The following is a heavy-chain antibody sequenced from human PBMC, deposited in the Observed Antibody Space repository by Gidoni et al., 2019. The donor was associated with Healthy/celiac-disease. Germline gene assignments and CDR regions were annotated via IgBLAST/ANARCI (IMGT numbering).Heavy chain of an antibody. D-gene: IGHD3-10*01. J-gene: IGHJ6*02. CDR3: AREGGGVYYYYGMDV. Sequence: EVQLVESGGGLVQHGGYLRLTCAASGVKCSSYWMHWVGQAPGKGLGWVSRINSDGSSTSYADSVKVRFTISRDNAKNTLYLQMTSLRAEDTAVYYCAREGGGVYYYYGMDVWGQGTTVTVSS. CDR2: INSDGSST. CDR1: GVKCSSYW. V-gene: IGHV3-74*01.